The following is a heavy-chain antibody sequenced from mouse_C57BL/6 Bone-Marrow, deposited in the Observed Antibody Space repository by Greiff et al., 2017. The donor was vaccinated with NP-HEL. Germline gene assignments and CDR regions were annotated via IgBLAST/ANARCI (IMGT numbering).Heavy chain of an antibody. CDR2: INPGSGGT. J-gene: IGHJ2*01. D-gene: IGHD1-1*01. V-gene: IGHV1-54*01. CDR1: GYAFTNYL. CDR3: ARYYGSRYEYFDY. Sequence: VKVVESGAELVRPGTSVKVSCKASGYAFTNYLIEWVKQRPGQGLEWIGVINPGSGGTNYNEKFKGKATLTADKSSSTAYMQLSSLTSEDSAVYFCARYYGSRYEYFDYWGQGTTLTGSS.